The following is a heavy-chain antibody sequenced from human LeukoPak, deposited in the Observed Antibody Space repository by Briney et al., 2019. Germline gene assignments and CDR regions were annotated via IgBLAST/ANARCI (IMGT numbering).Heavy chain of an antibody. V-gene: IGHV3-74*01. CDR1: GFTFSSYW. J-gene: IGHJ4*02. Sequence: PGGSLRLSCAASGFTFSSYWMHWVRQAPGKGLVWVSRINSDGSSTSYADSVKGRFTISRDNAKNTLYLQMNSLRAEDTAVYYCAREGFRSNSNCHFDYWGQGTLVTVSS. CDR3: AREGFRSNSNCHFDY. CDR2: INSDGSST. D-gene: IGHD2-2*01.